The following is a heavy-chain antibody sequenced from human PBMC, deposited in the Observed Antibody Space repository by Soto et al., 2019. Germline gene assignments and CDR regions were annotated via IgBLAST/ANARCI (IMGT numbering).Heavy chain of an antibody. Sequence: EVQLLESGGVLVQPGESLRLSCAATGFTFRDFAMTWVRQAPGKGLEWVSTITGSGVGMHYADSVKGRFTISRDNSKNTSYLQMNSLRAEDTAVYHCAKTNPSKPHTNGWYDWFAPCGQGTLVTVSS. J-gene: IGHJ5*02. V-gene: IGHV3-23*01. CDR3: AKTNPSKPHTNGWYDWFAP. D-gene: IGHD6-19*01. CDR2: ITGSGVGM. CDR1: GFTFRDFA.